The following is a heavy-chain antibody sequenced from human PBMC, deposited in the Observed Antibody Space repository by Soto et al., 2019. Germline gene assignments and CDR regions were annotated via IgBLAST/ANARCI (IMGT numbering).Heavy chain of an antibody. Sequence: RLSWAASGFTFSSYWMSWVRQAPGKGLEWVANIKQDGSEKYYVDSVKGRFTISRDNAKNSLYLQMNSLRAEDTAVYYCARSRARGSPGDTDYWCQGXLLTVST. D-gene: IGHD3-10*01. J-gene: IGHJ4*02. CDR2: IKQDGSEK. CDR3: ARSRARGSPGDTDY. V-gene: IGHV3-7*03. CDR1: GFTFSSYW.